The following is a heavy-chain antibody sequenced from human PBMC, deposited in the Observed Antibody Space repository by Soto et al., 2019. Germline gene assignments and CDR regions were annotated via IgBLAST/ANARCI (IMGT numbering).Heavy chain of an antibody. D-gene: IGHD6-13*01. CDR1: GGSISSYY. J-gene: IGHJ5*02. Sequence: PSETLSLTCTVSGGSISSYYWSWIRQPPGKGLEWIGYIYYSGSTNYNPSLKSRVTISVDTSKNQFSLKLSSVTAADTAVYYCARGWRDKTGYNWFDPWGQGTLVTVSS. V-gene: IGHV4-59*01. CDR3: ARGWRDKTGYNWFDP. CDR2: IYYSGST.